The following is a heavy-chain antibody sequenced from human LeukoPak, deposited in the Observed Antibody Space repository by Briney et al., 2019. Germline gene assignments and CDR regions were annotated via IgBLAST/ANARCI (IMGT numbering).Heavy chain of an antibody. CDR2: IYPGDSDT. J-gene: IGHJ4*02. D-gene: IGHD3-10*01. Sequence: GESLKISCKGSGYSFSTYWIGWVRQVPGKGLEWMGIIYPGDSDTRYSPSFQGQVTISADKSISTAYLQWSSLKASDTAMYYCARPVTMVRGVITDYRGQGTLVTVSS. CDR3: ARPVTMVRGVITDY. V-gene: IGHV5-51*01. CDR1: GYSFSTYW.